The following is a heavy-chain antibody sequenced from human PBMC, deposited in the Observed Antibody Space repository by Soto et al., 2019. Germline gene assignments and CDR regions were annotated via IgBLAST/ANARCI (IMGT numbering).Heavy chain of an antibody. V-gene: IGHV3-30*18. D-gene: IGHD6-19*01. J-gene: IGHJ4*02. CDR1: GFTCGDHA. Sequence: PVGLQRLSCAASGFTCGDHARRWVRQATGKGLEWVAVVSHDGRNTHYADSVKGRFTISRDSSKNTVSLEMTSLRAEDTAVYYCAKGGRQWLVTSDFNYWGQGALVTVSS. CDR2: VSHDGRNT. CDR3: AKGGRQWLVTSDFNY.